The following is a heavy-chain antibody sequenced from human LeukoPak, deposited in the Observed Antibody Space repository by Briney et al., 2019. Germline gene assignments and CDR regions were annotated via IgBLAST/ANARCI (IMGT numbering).Heavy chain of an antibody. CDR1: GGSISSGSYY. D-gene: IGHD1-1*01. CDR3: ARVPGTPYRYYFDY. V-gene: IGHV4-61*02. J-gene: IGHJ4*02. Sequence: SETLSLTCTVSGGSISSGSYYWSWIRQPAGKGLEWIGRIYTSGSTYYNPSLKSRVTISVDTSKNQFSLKLSSVTAADTAVYYCARVPGTPYRYYFDYWGQGTLVTVSS. CDR2: IYTSGST.